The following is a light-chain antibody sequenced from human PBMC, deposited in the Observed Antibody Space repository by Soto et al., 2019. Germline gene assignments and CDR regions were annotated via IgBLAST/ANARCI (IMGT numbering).Light chain of an antibody. J-gene: IGLJ2*01. CDR3: SSFTSSSTLV. CDR1: SRDVGGYNY. V-gene: IGLV2-14*01. Sequence: QSVLTQPASVSGSLGQSITISCTGTSRDVGGYNYIPWYQQHPGKAPRLIIFEVSNRPSGVSNRFSGSKSGNTASLTISGLQAEDEADYYCSSFTSSSTLVFGGGTKLTVL. CDR2: EVS.